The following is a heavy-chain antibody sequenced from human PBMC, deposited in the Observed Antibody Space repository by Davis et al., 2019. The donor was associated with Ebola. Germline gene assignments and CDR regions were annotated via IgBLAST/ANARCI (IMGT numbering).Heavy chain of an antibody. Sequence: GESLKISCAASGFTFSSYGMHWVRQAPGKGLEWVAVISYDGSNKYYADSVKGRFTISRDNSKNTLYLQMNSLRAEDTAVYYCAKDQVLSGMDVWGQGTTVTVSS. CDR1: GFTFSSYG. CDR2: ISYDGSNK. D-gene: IGHD2-15*01. CDR3: AKDQVLSGMDV. J-gene: IGHJ6*02. V-gene: IGHV3-30*18.